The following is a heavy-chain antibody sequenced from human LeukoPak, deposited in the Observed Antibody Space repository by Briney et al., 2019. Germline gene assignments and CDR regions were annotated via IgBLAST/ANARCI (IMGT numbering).Heavy chain of an antibody. Sequence: SETLSLTCTVSGGSISSGSYYWSWIRQPAGKGLEWIGRIYTSGSTNYNPSLKSRVTISVDTSKNQFSLKLSSVTAADTAVYYFARDSSSSGYFQHWGQGTLVTVSS. D-gene: IGHD6-6*01. CDR3: ARDSSSSGYFQH. CDR1: GGSISSGSYY. V-gene: IGHV4-61*02. CDR2: IYTSGST. J-gene: IGHJ1*01.